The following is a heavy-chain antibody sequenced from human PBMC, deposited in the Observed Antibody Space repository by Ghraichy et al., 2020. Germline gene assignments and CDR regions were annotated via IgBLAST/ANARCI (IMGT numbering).Heavy chain of an antibody. V-gene: IGHV3-33*01. Sequence: GGSLRLSCVVSGYGFESYLMHWVRQAPGRGLEWVAIIWFDGNKKYYADSVKGRFSISKDTSSREVYLQMNSLRAEDTAVYYCARAREPYYDFWTGALDNWGQGTQVTVSS. CDR1: GYGFESYL. J-gene: IGHJ4*02. D-gene: IGHD3-3*01. CDR2: IWFDGNKK. CDR3: ARAREPYYDFWTGALDN.